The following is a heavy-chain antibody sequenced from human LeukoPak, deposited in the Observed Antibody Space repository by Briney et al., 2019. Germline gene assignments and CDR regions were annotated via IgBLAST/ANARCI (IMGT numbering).Heavy chain of an antibody. CDR1: GFTFSSYW. D-gene: IGHD3-22*01. J-gene: IGHJ4*02. CDR2: INSDGSST. V-gene: IGHV3-74*01. Sequence: GGSLRLSCAASGFTFSSYWMHWVRQATGKGLVWVSRINSDGSSTSYADSVKGRFTISRENAKNMLHLQMNSLRAEDTAVYYCARESVNWYYYDSSGYYHFDYWGQGTLVTVSS. CDR3: ARESVNWYYYDSSGYYHFDY.